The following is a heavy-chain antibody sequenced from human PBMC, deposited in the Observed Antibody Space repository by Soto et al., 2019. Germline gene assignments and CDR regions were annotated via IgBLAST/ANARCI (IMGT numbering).Heavy chain of an antibody. J-gene: IGHJ2*01. V-gene: IGHV4-34*02. CDR3: ASHVMATVTVHWYFDL. D-gene: IGHD4-17*01. CDR1: GGSFSGYY. Sequence: QVQLQQWGAGLVKPSDTLSLSCAVYGGSFSGYYWCWIRQSPRKGVEGSGEINHTGSTNYNPSLNSRVTISADTSKRQFSLRLNSVTAADTAVYYCASHVMATVTVHWYFDLWGRGTLVTVSS. CDR2: INHTGST.